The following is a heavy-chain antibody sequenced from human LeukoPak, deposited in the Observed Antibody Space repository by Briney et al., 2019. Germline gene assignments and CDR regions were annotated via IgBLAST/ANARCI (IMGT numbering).Heavy chain of an antibody. J-gene: IGHJ4*02. CDR2: ISYDGSNK. D-gene: IGHD2-15*01. V-gene: IGHV3-30*18. Sequence: GGSLTLSCAASGFTSSSYGMHRVRQAPGKGLEWVAVISYDGSNKYYADSVKGRFTISRDNSKNTLYLQMNSLRAEDTAVYYCAKDLGNGWNFDYWGQGTLVTASS. CDR1: GFTSSSYG. CDR3: AKDLGNGWNFDY.